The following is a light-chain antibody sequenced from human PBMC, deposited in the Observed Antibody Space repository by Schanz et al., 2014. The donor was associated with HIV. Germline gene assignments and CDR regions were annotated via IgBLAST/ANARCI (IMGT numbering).Light chain of an antibody. CDR1: QSVGNS. CDR3: QQYGSSPWT. V-gene: IGKV3-20*01. Sequence: EVVMTQSPATLSVTPGERATLSCRASQSVGNSLAWYQQKSGQAPRLLIYGASSRASGIPDRFSGSGSGTDFTLTISRLEPEDFAVYYCQQYGSSPWTFGQGTKVEIK. J-gene: IGKJ1*01. CDR2: GAS.